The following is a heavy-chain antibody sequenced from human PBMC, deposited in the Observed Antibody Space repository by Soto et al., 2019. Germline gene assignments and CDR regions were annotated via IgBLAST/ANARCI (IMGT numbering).Heavy chain of an antibody. CDR3: TTAVVASRQGFYYYYYGMDV. CDR2: IKSKTDGGTT. V-gene: IGHV3-15*07. D-gene: IGHD2-15*01. CDR1: GFTFSNAW. J-gene: IGHJ6*02. Sequence: GGSLRLSCAASGFTFSNAWMNWVRQAPGKGLEWVGRIKSKTDGGTTDYAAPVKGRFTISRDDSKNTLYLQMNSLKTEDTAVYYCTTAVVASRQGFYYYYYGMDVWGQGTTVTVSS.